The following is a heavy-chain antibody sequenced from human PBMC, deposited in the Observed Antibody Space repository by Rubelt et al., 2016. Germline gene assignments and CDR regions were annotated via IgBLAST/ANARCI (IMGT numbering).Heavy chain of an antibody. J-gene: IGHJ4*02. Sequence: QVQPQQWGAGLLKPSETLSLTCAVHGGSFSGYYWSWIRQSPGKGLEWIGEINHSGSTSYKSSLRSRVTMSVDTSKNQFSLKLGSVTAADTAVYYCTTEYPPGRIDYWGQGALVTVSS. D-gene: IGHD1-1*01. CDR1: GGSFSGYY. CDR3: TTEYPPGRIDY. CDR2: INHSGST. V-gene: IGHV4-34*06.